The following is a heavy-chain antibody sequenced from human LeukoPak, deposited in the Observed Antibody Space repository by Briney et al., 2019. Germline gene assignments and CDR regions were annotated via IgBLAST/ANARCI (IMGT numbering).Heavy chain of an antibody. CDR3: TRDRGTYNWLDP. CDR1: GFXLSDSA. V-gene: IGHV3-73*01. CDR2: IDRPAKSYAT. J-gene: IGHJ5*02. D-gene: IGHD1-26*01. Sequence: PGGSLRLPCAASGFXLSDSAIHWVRQASGKGLEWVGHIDRPAKSYATAYGASVGGRFTISRGDSKNTAYLQMDSMKTEDTALYYCTRDRGTYNWLDPWGQGTLVTVSS.